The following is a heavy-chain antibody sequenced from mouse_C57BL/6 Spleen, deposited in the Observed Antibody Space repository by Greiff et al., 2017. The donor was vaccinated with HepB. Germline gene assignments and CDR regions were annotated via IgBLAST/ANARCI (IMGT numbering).Heavy chain of an antibody. Sequence: VKLVESGPELVKPGASVKISCKASGYAFSSSWMNWVKQRPGKGLEWIGRIYPGDGDTNYNGKFKGKATLTADKSSSTAYMQLSSLTSEDSAVYFCARSGDGYYGFDYWGQGTTLTVSS. CDR3: ARSGDGYYGFDY. V-gene: IGHV1-82*01. CDR2: IYPGDGDT. J-gene: IGHJ2*01. CDR1: GYAFSSSW. D-gene: IGHD2-3*01.